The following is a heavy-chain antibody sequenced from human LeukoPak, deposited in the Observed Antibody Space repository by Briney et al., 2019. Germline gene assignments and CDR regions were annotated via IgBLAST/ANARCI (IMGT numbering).Heavy chain of an antibody. CDR2: ISSSSIII. D-gene: IGHD1-1*01. V-gene: IGHV3-48*01. Sequence: PGGSLRVSCAASGFTFSNYNMNWVRQPPGKGLQWVSYISSSSIIIYYADSVKGRFTISRDNAKTSLFLKMNSLRAEDTAVYYCARDFARKYTIDYWGQGTLVTVSS. J-gene: IGHJ4*02. CDR1: GFTFSNYN. CDR3: ARDFARKYTIDY.